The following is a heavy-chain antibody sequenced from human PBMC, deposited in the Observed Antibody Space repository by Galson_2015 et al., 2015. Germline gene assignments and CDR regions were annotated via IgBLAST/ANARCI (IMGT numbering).Heavy chain of an antibody. V-gene: IGHV4-34*01. CDR3: ARGQESTQRTGDFDY. Sequence: ETLSLTCAVYGGSFSGYYWSWIRQPPGKGLEWIGEINHSGSTNYNPSLKSRVTISVDTSKNQFSLKLSSVTAADTAVYYCARGQESTQRTGDFDYWGQGTLVTVSS. CDR2: INHSGST. D-gene: IGHD3-10*01. J-gene: IGHJ4*02. CDR1: GGSFSGYY.